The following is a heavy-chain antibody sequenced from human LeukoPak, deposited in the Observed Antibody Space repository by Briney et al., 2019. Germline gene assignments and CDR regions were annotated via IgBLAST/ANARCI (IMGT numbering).Heavy chain of an antibody. J-gene: IGHJ4*02. CDR3: ARVIGGYGDY. CDR2: ISSSSSYI. CDR1: GFTFSSYS. D-gene: IGHD5-12*01. Sequence: PGGSLRLSCAASGFTFSSYSKNWVRQAPAKGLEWVSTISSSSSYIYYADSVKGRFTISRDNAKNSLYLQMNSLRAEDTAVYYCARVIGGYGDYWGQGTLVTVSS. V-gene: IGHV3-21*01.